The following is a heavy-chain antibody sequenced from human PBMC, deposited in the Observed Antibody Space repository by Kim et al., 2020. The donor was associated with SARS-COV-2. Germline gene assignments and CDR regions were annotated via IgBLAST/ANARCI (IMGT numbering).Heavy chain of an antibody. CDR2: ISYDGSNK. J-gene: IGHJ5*02. V-gene: IGHV3-30*04. Sequence: GGSLRLSCAASGFTFSSYAMHWVHQAPGKGLEWVAVISYDGSNKYYADSVKGRFTISRDNSKNTLYLQMNSLRAEDTAVYYCAREPPAAGTGEDWFDPWGQGTLVTVSS. CDR3: AREPPAAGTGEDWFDP. D-gene: IGHD6-13*01. CDR1: GFTFSSYA.